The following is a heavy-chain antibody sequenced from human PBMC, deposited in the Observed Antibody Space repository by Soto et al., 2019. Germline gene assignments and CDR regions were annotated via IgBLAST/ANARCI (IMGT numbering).Heavy chain of an antibody. CDR1: GGSISSYY. Sequence: QVQLQESGPGLVKPSETLSLTCTVSGGSISSYYCSWIRQPPGKGLEWFGYIYYSGSTNYNPSLKSRVTISVDTSKNQFSLKLSSVTAADTAVYYCARMVPPDDIVVVPAAIDYWGQGTLVTVSS. CDR3: ARMVPPDDIVVVPAAIDY. CDR2: IYYSGST. D-gene: IGHD2-2*01. V-gene: IGHV4-59*01. J-gene: IGHJ4*02.